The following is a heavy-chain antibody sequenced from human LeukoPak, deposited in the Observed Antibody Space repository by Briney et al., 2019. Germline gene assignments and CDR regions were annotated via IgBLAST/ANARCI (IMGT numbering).Heavy chain of an antibody. CDR1: GFSFGSYW. J-gene: IGHJ3*02. V-gene: IGHV3-74*01. D-gene: IGHD2-8*01. CDR2: IKSDGSST. Sequence: GGSLRLSCAASGFSFGSYWLHWVRQAPGKGLVWVSHIKSDGSSTSYADSVKGRFTISRDNAKNTLYLQMNSLGVEDAAVYYCATVGGVSGRAFDMWGQGTVVTVSS. CDR3: ATVGGVSGRAFDM.